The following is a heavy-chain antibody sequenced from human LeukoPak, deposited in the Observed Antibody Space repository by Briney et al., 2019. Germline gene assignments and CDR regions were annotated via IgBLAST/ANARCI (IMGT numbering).Heavy chain of an antibody. CDR1: GYTFSDYY. V-gene: IGHV1-2*02. J-gene: IGHJ3*01. CDR3: ARGGFHHGFDF. CDR2: IDPKSGGP. Sequence: GASVKVSCKASGYTFSDYYMHWARQAPGQGLEWMGWIDPKSGGPNHAQKFQGRVTLTSDTSISTSYMELSRLTSDDTAVYYCARGGFHHGFDFWGQGTVVTVSS.